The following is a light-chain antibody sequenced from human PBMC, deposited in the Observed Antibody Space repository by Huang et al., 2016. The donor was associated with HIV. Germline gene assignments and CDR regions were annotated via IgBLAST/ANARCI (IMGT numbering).Light chain of an antibody. J-gene: IGKJ2*01. CDR1: QSVSSN. CDR2: GAS. V-gene: IGKV3-15*01. CDR3: QQYNNWPPT. Sequence: EIVMTQSPATLSVSPGERATLSCRASQSVSSNLAWYQQEPGQAPRLLLYGASTRATGIPARFSGSGSGTEFTLTISSLQSEDFAVYYCQQYNNWPPTFGQGTKLEIK.